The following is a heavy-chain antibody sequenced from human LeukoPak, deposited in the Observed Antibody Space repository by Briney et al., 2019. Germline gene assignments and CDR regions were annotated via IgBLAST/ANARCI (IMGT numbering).Heavy chain of an antibody. CDR1: GFTFSSYA. CDR2: ISGSGGST. V-gene: IGHV3-23*01. J-gene: IGHJ4*02. D-gene: IGHD2-15*01. Sequence: PGGSLRLSCAASGFTFSSYAMSWVRQAPGKGLEWVSAISGSGGSTYYADSVKGRFTISRDNSKNTLYLQMNSLRAEDTAVYYCAANPVGYCSGGSCYPYYFDYWGQGTLVTVSS. CDR3: AANPVGYCSGGSCYPYYFDY.